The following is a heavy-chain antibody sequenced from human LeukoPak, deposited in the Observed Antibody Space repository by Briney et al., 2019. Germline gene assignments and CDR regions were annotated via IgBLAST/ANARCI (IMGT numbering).Heavy chain of an antibody. J-gene: IGHJ5*02. V-gene: IGHV4-39*07. CDR3: ARAVSPMSFDP. Sequence: MASETLSLTCTVSSRSLSSSSSYWGWIRQPPGKGLEWIGSIYYSGSTYYNPSLKSRVTISVDTSKNQFSLKLSSVTAADTAVYYCARAVSPMSFDPWGQGTLVTVSS. CDR2: IYYSGST. CDR1: SRSLSSSSSY. D-gene: IGHD2-8*01.